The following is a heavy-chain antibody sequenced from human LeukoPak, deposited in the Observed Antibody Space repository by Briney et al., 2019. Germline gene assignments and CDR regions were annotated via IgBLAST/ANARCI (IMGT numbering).Heavy chain of an antibody. J-gene: IGHJ4*02. D-gene: IGHD1-26*01. V-gene: IGHV4-59*01. CDR1: GGSISSYY. Sequence: SETLSLTCTISGGSISSYYWSWIRQPPGKGLEWIGYIYYSGSTNYNPSLKSRVTISVDTSKNQFSLKLSSVTAADTAVYYCARDSRPLGATKGYFDHWGQGTLVTVSS. CDR3: ARDSRPLGATKGYFDH. CDR2: IYYSGST.